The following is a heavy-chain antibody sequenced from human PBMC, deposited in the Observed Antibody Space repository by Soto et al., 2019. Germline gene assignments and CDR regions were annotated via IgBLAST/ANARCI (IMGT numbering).Heavy chain of an antibody. CDR2: ISSSSSYI. CDR1: GFTFSSYS. J-gene: IGHJ6*03. V-gene: IGHV3-21*01. CDR3: ARAELLFLGYYYMDV. Sequence: XXSLRLSFAASGFTFSSYSMNWVPQAPGKGLEWVSSISSSSSYIYYADSVKGRFTISRDNAKNSLYLQMNSLRAQDTAVYYCARAELLFLGYYYMDVWGKGTTVTVSS. D-gene: IGHD2-21*02.